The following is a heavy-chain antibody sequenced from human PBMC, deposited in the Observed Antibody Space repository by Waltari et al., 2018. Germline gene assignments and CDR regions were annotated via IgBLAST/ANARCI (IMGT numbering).Heavy chain of an antibody. V-gene: IGHV4-34*12. Sequence: QVQLQQWGAGLLKPSETLSLTCADYGGSFSGYYYWTWIRQPPGKVLEWIGDIIHSGDTNYNPSLKSRVTISVDTSKKQFSLKLKSVTAADTAVYYCARVGYYDYIWGSSRDMGFDYWGQGTLVTVSP. J-gene: IGHJ4*02. CDR3: ARVGYYDYIWGSSRDMGFDY. CDR1: GGSFSGYYY. D-gene: IGHD3-16*01. CDR2: IIHSGDT.